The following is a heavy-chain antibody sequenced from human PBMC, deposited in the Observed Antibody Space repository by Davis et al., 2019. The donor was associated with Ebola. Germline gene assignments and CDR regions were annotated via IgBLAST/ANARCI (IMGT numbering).Heavy chain of an antibody. CDR3: ARDSSSRLYYYGMDV. V-gene: IGHV3-30*04. CDR1: GFTFSSYA. J-gene: IGHJ6*02. Sequence: PGGSLRLSCAASGFTFSSYAMHWVRQAPGKGLEWVAVISYDGSNKYYADSVKGRFTISRDNSKNTLYLQMNSLRAEDTAVYYCARDSSSRLYYYGMDVWGQGTTVTVSS. CDR2: ISYDGSNK. D-gene: IGHD6-6*01.